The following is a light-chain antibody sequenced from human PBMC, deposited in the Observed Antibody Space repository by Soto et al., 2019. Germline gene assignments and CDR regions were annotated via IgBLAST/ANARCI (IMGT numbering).Light chain of an antibody. Sequence: DIVMTQSPDSLAVSLGEGAAITCKSSQSLLYSSNNKNYLAWYQQKPGQPPKXXXYWASTRESGVPDRFSGSGSGTDFTLTISSLQAEDVAVYHCQQYYTNPFTFGGGTKVDIK. V-gene: IGKV4-1*01. CDR3: QQYYTNPFT. CDR1: QSLLYSSNNKNY. CDR2: WAS. J-gene: IGKJ4*01.